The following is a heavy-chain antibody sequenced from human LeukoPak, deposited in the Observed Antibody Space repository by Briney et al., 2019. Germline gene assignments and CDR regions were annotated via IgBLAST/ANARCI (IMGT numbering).Heavy chain of an antibody. J-gene: IGHJ6*02. CDR2: ISAYTGNT. CDR1: GYTFTSYG. Sequence: ASVKVSCKASGYTFTSYGISWVRQAPGQGLEWMGWISAYTGNTNYAQKLQGRVTMTTDTSTSTAYMEPRSLRSDDTAVYYCARDQRDDFWSGLYYYYYYGMDVWGQGTTVTVSS. V-gene: IGHV1-18*01. D-gene: IGHD3-3*01. CDR3: ARDQRDDFWSGLYYYYYYGMDV.